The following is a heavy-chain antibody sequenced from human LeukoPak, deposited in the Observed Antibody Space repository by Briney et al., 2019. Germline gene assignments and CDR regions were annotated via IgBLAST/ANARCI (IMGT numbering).Heavy chain of an antibody. J-gene: IGHJ4*02. CDR3: ARASVLLSADF. CDR2: IYSSGST. Sequence: SETLSLTCTVSGGSISSGSYYWSWIRQPAGKGLEWIGYIYSSGSTNYNPSLKSRVTISVDTSKNQFSLRLTSVTAADTAVYYCARASVLLSADFWGQGTLVTVSS. CDR1: GGSISSGSYY. D-gene: IGHD3-10*01. V-gene: IGHV4-61*10.